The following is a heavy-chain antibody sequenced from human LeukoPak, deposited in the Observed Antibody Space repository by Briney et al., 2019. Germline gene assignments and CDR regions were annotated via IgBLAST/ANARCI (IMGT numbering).Heavy chain of an antibody. CDR3: ARGASGSYYVDY. CDR1: GFTFSSYA. J-gene: IGHJ4*02. Sequence: GGSLRLSCAASGFTFSSYAMTWVRQAPGEGLQWVSDISGSGSSAYYADSVRGRFTISRDNSKNTLYLQMNSLRAEDTAVYYCARGASGSYYVDYWGQGILVTVSS. V-gene: IGHV3-23*01. CDR2: ISGSGSSA. D-gene: IGHD1-26*01.